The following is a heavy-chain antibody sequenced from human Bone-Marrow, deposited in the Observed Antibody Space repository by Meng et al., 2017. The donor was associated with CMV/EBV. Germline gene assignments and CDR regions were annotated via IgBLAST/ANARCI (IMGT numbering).Heavy chain of an antibody. CDR2: IYYSGST. Sequence: SETLSLTCTVSGGSISSYYWSWIRQPPGKGLEWIGYIYYSGSTNYNPSLKSRVTISVDTSKNQFSLKLSSVTAADTAVYYCARGPIYIVVVPAAIRGFDYWGQGTLVTVSS. CDR1: GGSISSYY. CDR3: ARGPIYIVVVPAAIRGFDY. J-gene: IGHJ4*02. V-gene: IGHV4-59*12. D-gene: IGHD2-2*02.